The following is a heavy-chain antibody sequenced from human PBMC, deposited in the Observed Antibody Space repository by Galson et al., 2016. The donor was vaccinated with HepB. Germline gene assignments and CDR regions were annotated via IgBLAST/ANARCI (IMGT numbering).Heavy chain of an antibody. Sequence: QSGAEVKKPGKSLKISCKGSGYSFTSYWIGWVRQMPGKGLEWLGIIYPGDSDTRYSPSFQGRVTISADKTISTADLQWSSLKASDTAMYYCARRGLYSTTFDYWGQGTLVTVSS. CDR1: GYSFTSYW. J-gene: IGHJ4*02. V-gene: IGHV5-51*01. D-gene: IGHD2/OR15-2a*01. CDR2: IYPGDSDT. CDR3: ARRGLYSTTFDY.